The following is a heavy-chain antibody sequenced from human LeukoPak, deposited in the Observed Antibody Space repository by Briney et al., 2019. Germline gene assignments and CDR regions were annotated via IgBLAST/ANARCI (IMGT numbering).Heavy chain of an antibody. J-gene: IGHJ4*02. D-gene: IGHD6-13*01. V-gene: IGHV4-38-2*02. CDR2: INHGGST. CDR1: GYSISSGYY. CDR3: ARGRYVTTRGGAAAGFLDY. Sequence: SETLSLTCTVSGYSISSGYYWGWIRQPPGKGLEWIGEINHGGSTNYNPSLKSRVTISVDTSQKQFSLRLSSVTAADTAVYYCARGRYVTTRGGAAAGFLDYWGQGTLVTVST.